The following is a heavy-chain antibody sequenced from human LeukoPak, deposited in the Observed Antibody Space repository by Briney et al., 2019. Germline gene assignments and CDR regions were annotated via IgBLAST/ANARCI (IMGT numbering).Heavy chain of an antibody. CDR1: GFTFSNYF. CDR2: INPDGTNT. CDR3: ARRVDATRWFDP. J-gene: IGHJ5*02. Sequence: PGGSLRLSCAASGFTFSNYFMHWVRQAPGRGLVWVSRINPDGTNTMYAGSVKGGFTISRDNANNILYLQMNGLRDDDTAVYYCARRVDATRWFDPWGQGTLVTVSS. D-gene: IGHD2-15*01. V-gene: IGHV3-74*03.